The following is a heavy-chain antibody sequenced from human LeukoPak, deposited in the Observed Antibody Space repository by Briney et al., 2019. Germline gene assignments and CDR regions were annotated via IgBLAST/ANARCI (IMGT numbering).Heavy chain of an antibody. Sequence: ASVEVSCKASGYTFTSYDINWVRQAPGQGLEWMGWMNPNSGSTGYAQKFQGRVTITRNTSISTAYMELSGLRSEDTAVYYCARGRSTGYPYYFEYWGQGTLVTVS. J-gene: IGHJ4*02. CDR3: ARGRSTGYPYYFEY. CDR1: GYTFTSYD. CDR2: MNPNSGST. D-gene: IGHD5-12*01. V-gene: IGHV1-8*03.